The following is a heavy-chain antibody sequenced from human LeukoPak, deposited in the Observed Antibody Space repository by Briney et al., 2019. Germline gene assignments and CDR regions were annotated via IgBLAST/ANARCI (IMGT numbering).Heavy chain of an antibody. CDR2: IYYSGST. D-gene: IGHD3-3*01. CDR1: GDSVTSTY. V-gene: IGHV4-59*02. Sequence: SETLSLTCSVSGDSVTSTYWSWIRQPPGKGLEWIGYIYYSGSTNYNPSLKSRVTISVDTSKNQFSLKLSSVTAADTAVYYCARKGYGYYTRYYYYGMDVWGQGTTVTVSS. CDR3: ARKGYGYYTRYYYYGMDV. J-gene: IGHJ6*02.